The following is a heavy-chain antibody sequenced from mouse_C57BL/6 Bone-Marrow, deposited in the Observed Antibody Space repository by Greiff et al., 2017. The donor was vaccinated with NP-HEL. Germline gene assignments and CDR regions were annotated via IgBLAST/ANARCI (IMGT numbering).Heavy chain of an antibody. J-gene: IGHJ1*03. Sequence: QVQLQQPGAELVKPGASVKMSCKASGYTFTSYWITWVKQRPGQGLEWIGDIYPGSGSTNYNEKFKSKATLTVDTSSSTADMQLSSLTSEDSAVYYCARGEVTTVVATDWYFDVWGTGTTVTVSS. V-gene: IGHV1-55*01. CDR3: ARGEVTTVVATDWYFDV. CDR2: IYPGSGST. D-gene: IGHD1-1*01. CDR1: GYTFTSYW.